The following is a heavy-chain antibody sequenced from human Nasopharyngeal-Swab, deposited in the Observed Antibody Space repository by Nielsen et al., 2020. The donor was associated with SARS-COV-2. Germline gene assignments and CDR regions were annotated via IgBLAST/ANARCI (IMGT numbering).Heavy chain of an antibody. J-gene: IGHJ4*02. V-gene: IGHV3-7*01. Sequence: GESLKISCVASGLTFSDYYMSWIRQAPGKGLEWVANIKYDGSEKYYVDSVRGRFTISRDNAKNTVYLQMNSLRAEDTAVYYCARVHLVIVPATFDYWGQGTLVTVSS. CDR1: GLTFSDYY. D-gene: IGHD2-2*01. CDR2: IKYDGSEK. CDR3: ARVHLVIVPATFDY.